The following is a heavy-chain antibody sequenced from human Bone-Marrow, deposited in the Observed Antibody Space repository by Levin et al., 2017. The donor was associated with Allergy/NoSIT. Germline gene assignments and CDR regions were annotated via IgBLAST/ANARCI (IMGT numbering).Heavy chain of an antibody. CDR2: ITGSDSYI. CDR3: ARDENRGYCSGGSCYRVAFDI. V-gene: IGHV3-21*01. J-gene: IGHJ3*02. D-gene: IGHD2-15*01. CDR1: GFTFSTYS. Sequence: PGESLKISCVASGFTFSTYSMHWVRQAPGKGLEWVSSITGSDSYIYQADSVRGRFTISRDNTKNSLYLQVDSLRAEDTAVYYCARDENRGYCSGGSCYRVAFDIWGQGTMVTVSS.